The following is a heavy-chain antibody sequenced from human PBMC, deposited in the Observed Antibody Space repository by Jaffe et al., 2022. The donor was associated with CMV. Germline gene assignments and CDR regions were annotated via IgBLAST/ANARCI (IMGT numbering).Heavy chain of an antibody. CDR3: TTDLSIVGATGDY. D-gene: IGHD1-26*01. J-gene: IGHJ4*02. V-gene: IGHV3-15*01. Sequence: EVQLVESGGGLVKPGGSLRLSCAASGFTFSNAWMSWVRQAPGKGLEWVGRIKSKTDGGTTDYAAPVKGRFTISRDDSKNTLYLQMNSLKTEDTAVYYCTTDLSIVGATGDYWGQGTLVTVSS. CDR2: IKSKTDGGTT. CDR1: GFTFSNAW.